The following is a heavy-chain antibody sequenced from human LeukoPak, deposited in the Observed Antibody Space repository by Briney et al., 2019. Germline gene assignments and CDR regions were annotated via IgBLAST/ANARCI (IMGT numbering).Heavy chain of an antibody. CDR3: ASSGTSRYYFDY. D-gene: IGHD3-10*01. Sequence: PGGSLRLSCAASGFTFSSYSMNWVRQAPGKGLEWVSSISSSSYIYYADSVKGRFTISRDNAKNSLYLQMNSLRAEDTAVYYCASSGTSRYYFDYWGQGTLVTVSS. V-gene: IGHV3-21*01. J-gene: IGHJ4*02. CDR2: ISSSSYI. CDR1: GFTFSSYS.